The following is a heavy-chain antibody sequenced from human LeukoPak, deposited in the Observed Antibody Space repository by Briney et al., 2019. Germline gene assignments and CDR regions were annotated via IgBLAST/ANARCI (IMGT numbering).Heavy chain of an antibody. CDR3: ARGYSSVLMGYYYMDV. Sequence: GGSLRLSCAASGFTFSSYEMNWVRRAPGKGLEWVSYISSSGSTIYYADSVKGRFTISRDNAKNSLYLQMNSLRAEDTAVYYCARGYSSVLMGYYYMDVWGKGTTVTISS. CDR2: ISSSGSTI. V-gene: IGHV3-48*03. CDR1: GFTFSSYE. D-gene: IGHD6-25*01. J-gene: IGHJ6*03.